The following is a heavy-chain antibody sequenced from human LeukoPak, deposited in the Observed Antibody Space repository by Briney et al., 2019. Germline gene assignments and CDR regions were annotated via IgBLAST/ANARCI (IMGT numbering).Heavy chain of an antibody. D-gene: IGHD2/OR15-2a*01. J-gene: IGHJ3*02. CDR3: ARGVAPYFDAFDI. Sequence: GGSLRLSCAASGFTFDDYAMHWVRQAPGKGLEWVSGITWNSAYIGYADSVKGRFTISRDNAKKSLYLQMNSLRAEDTAVYYCARGVAPYFDAFDIWGQGTMVTVSS. CDR1: GFTFDDYA. V-gene: IGHV3-9*01. CDR2: ITWNSAYI.